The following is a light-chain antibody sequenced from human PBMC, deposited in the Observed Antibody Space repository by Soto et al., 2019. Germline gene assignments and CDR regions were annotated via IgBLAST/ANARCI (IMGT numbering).Light chain of an antibody. CDR1: SSNIGAGYD. Sequence: QSVLTQPPSVSGAPGQRVTISCTGSSSNIGAGYDVHWYQQLPGTAPKLLIYGNSNRPSGVPDRFSGSKSGTSASLAITGLQAGNEADYYCQSYHSSLSGPYVSGTGTKVTVL. CDR3: QSYHSSLSGPYV. J-gene: IGLJ1*01. CDR2: GNS. V-gene: IGLV1-40*01.